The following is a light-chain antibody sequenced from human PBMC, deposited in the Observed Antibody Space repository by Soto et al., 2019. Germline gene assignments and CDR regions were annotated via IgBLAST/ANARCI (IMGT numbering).Light chain of an antibody. Sequence: QTVVTHEPSFSVSPGGTVTLTCGLSSGSVSTTYYSSWYQQTPGQAPRTLIYSTNTRSSGVPDRFSGSILGNKAALTITGAQADDESDYYCVLYMGSGIWVFGGGTKLTVL. CDR3: VLYMGSGIWV. CDR2: STN. J-gene: IGLJ3*02. CDR1: SGSVSTTYY. V-gene: IGLV8-61*01.